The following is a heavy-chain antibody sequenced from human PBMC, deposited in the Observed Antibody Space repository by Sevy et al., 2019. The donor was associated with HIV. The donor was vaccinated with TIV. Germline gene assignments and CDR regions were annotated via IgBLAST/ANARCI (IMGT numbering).Heavy chain of an antibody. CDR1: GGSISSSSYY. CDR3: ARGDYDFWSGYYTSFDY. CDR2: IYYSWST. V-gene: IGHV4-39*01. D-gene: IGHD3-3*01. Sequence: SETLSLTCTVSGGSISSSSYYWGWIRQPPGKGLEWIGSIYYSWSTYSNPSLKSRVTISVDTSKNQFFLKLSSVTAADTAVYYCARGDYDFWSGYYTSFDYWGQGTLVTVSS. J-gene: IGHJ4*02.